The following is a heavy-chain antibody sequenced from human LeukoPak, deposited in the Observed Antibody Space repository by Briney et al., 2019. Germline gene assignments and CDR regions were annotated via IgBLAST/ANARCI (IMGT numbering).Heavy chain of an antibody. J-gene: IGHJ3*02. D-gene: IGHD1-26*01. CDR1: GFSFSSYT. CDR2: ISSTSSMI. Sequence: PGGSLRLSCAASGFSFSSYTMNWVRQGPGKGLEWVSYISSTSSMIYYADSVKGRFTVSRDNAKNSLYLQMNSLRAEDTAVYYCARGSGSAYDMWGQGTMVTVSS. V-gene: IGHV3-48*01. CDR3: ARGSGSAYDM.